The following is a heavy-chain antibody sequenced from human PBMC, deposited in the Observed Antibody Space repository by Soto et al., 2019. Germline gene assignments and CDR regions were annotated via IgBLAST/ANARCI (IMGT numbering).Heavy chain of an antibody. J-gene: IGHJ4*02. D-gene: IGHD2-21*01. Sequence: PGESLKISCKVSGYSFNSYWIAWVRQRPGKGLEWMGIIYPSNSDTKYSPSFQGQVTISADKSISTAYLQWSSLKASDTAMYYCVGPKRALLWWFFDYWGQGTLVTVSS. V-gene: IGHV5-51*01. CDR2: IYPSNSDT. CDR1: GYSFNSYW. CDR3: VGPKRALLWWFFDY.